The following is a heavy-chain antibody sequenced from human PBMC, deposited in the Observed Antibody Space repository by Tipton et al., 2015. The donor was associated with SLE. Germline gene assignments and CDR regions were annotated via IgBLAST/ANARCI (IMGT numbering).Heavy chain of an antibody. CDR2: ISYDGSNK. CDR1: GFSFSTYA. CDR3: ARGTRSFDP. D-gene: IGHD1-14*01. Sequence: SLRLSCAASGFSFSTYAMHWVRQAPGKGLEWVAVISYDGSNKYYADSVKGRFTISRDNSKNTLYLQMNSLRSDDTAVYYCARGTRSFDPWGQGTLVTVSS. J-gene: IGHJ5*02. V-gene: IGHV3-30*04.